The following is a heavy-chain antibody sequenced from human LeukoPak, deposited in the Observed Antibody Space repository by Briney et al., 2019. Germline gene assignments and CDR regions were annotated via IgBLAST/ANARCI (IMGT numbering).Heavy chain of an antibody. CDR1: GFTFSSYW. J-gene: IGHJ4*02. CDR2: INSDGSST. Sequence: GGSLRLSCAASGFTFSSYWMHWVRQAPGKGLVWVSRINSDGSSTSYADSVKGRFTISRDNAKNTLYLQMNSLRAEDTGLYYCARAPSGWYFDSWGQGTLVTVSS. D-gene: IGHD6-19*01. V-gene: IGHV3-74*01. CDR3: ARAPSGWYFDS.